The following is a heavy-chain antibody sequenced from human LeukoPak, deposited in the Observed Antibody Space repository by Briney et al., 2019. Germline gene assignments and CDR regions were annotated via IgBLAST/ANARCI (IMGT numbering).Heavy chain of an antibody. CDR1: GFTFSSYR. CDR3: ARGYGYWAY. Sequence: PGGSLRLSCAASGFTFSSYRMNWVRQAPGKGLEWVSYISSSSSTIYYADSVKGRFTISRDNAKNSLYLQMNSLRAEDTAVYYCARGYGYWAYWGQGTLVTVSS. J-gene: IGHJ4*02. D-gene: IGHD5-18*01. CDR2: ISSSSSTI. V-gene: IGHV3-48*01.